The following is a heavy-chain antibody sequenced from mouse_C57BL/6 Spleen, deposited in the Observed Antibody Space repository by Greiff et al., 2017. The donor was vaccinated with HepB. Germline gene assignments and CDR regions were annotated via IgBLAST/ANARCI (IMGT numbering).Heavy chain of an antibody. J-gene: IGHJ2*01. D-gene: IGHD1-1*01. CDR2: IYPGGGYT. CDR1: GYTFTNYW. Sequence: VQLQQSGAELVRPGTSVKMSCKASGYTFTNYWIGWAKQRPGHGLEWIGDIYPGGGYTNYNEKFKGKATLTADKSSSTAYMQFSSLTSEDSAIYYCARLRTTFFDYWGQGTTLTVSS. CDR3: ARLRTTFFDY. V-gene: IGHV1-63*01.